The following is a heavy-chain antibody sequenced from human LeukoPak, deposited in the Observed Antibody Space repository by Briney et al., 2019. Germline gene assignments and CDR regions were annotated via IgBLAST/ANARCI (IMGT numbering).Heavy chain of an antibody. CDR2: ISSSSSYT. Sequence: GGSLRLSCAASGFTFSDYYMSWIRQAPGKGLEWVSYISSSSSYTNYADSVKGRFTISRDNAKNSLHLQMNSLRAEDTAVYYCARVNWGNGMDVWGQGTTVTVSS. CDR1: GFTFSDYY. D-gene: IGHD7-27*01. V-gene: IGHV3-11*05. J-gene: IGHJ6*02. CDR3: ARVNWGNGMDV.